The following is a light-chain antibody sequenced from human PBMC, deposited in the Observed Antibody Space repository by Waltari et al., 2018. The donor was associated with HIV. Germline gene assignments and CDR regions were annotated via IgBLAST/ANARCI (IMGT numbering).Light chain of an antibody. V-gene: IGLV1-40*01. CDR2: ANT. CDR1: SSNIGTGSD. Sequence: QSALTQPPSVSGAPGQRVTISCTATSSNIGTGSDVHWYQQLPGTAPQLLIYANTTRTSGVPDRFSGSKAGTSASLAITGLQAEDEADYYCQSYDSRLSGSVFGGGTKLTVL. CDR3: QSYDSRLSGSV. J-gene: IGLJ3*02.